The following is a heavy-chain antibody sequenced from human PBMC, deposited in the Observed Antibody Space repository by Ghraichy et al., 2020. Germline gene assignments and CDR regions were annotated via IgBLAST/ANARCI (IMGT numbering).Heavy chain of an antibody. J-gene: IGHJ5*02. CDR1: GYTFTGYY. Sequence: ASVKVSCKASGYTFTGYYMHWVRQAPGQGLEWMGWINPNSGGTNYAQKFQGRVTMTRDTSISTAYMELSRLRSDDTAVYYCAKGGAYLRFLEWYRNWFDPWGQGTLVTVSS. V-gene: IGHV1-2*02. D-gene: IGHD3-3*01. CDR2: INPNSGGT. CDR3: AKGGAYLRFLEWYRNWFDP.